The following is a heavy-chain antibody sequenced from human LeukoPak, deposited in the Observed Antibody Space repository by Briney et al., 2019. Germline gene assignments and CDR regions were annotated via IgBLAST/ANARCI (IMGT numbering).Heavy chain of an antibody. CDR1: GGSFSGYY. V-gene: IGHV4-34*01. CDR3: AGYCSSTSCYADWFDP. CDR2: IYYSGST. Sequence: SETLSLTCAVYGGSFSGYYWSWIRQPPGKGLEWIGSIYYSGSTYYNPSLKSRVTISVDTSKNQFSLKLSSVTAADTAVYYCAGYCSSTSCYADWFDPWGQGTLVTVSS. D-gene: IGHD2-2*01. J-gene: IGHJ5*02.